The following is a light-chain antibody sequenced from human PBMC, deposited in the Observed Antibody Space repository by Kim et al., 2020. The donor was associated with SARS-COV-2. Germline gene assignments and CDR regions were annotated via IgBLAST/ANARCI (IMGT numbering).Light chain of an antibody. CDR3: QQRSNWPPILT. CDR1: QSVSSY. J-gene: IGKJ4*01. CDR2: DAS. Sequence: PGERATPSCRASQSVSSYLAWYQQKPGQAPRLLIYDASTRATGIPARFSGSGSGTDFTLTISSLEPEDFAVYYCQQRSNWPPILTFGGGTKVDIK. V-gene: IGKV3-11*01.